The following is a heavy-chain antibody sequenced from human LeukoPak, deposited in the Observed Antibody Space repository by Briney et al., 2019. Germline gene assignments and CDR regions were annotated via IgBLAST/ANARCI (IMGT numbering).Heavy chain of an antibody. CDR1: GGSFSGDF. J-gene: IGHJ6*03. CDR2: INHGGST. Sequence: SETLSLTCAVYGGSFSGDFWSWIRQSPGKGLEWIGEINHGGSTTYNPSLQSRVTMSVDTSTNQVSLKLRSVTAADTAVYYCARTTEGYAGGPGYSYYYYMDVWGKGTTVTISS. CDR3: ARTTEGYAGGPGYSYYYYMDV. V-gene: IGHV4-34*01. D-gene: IGHD5-12*01.